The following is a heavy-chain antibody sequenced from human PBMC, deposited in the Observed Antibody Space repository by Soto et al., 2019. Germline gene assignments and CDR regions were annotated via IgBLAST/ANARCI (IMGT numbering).Heavy chain of an antibody. D-gene: IGHD3-16*01. CDR1: GGSISSGGYY. J-gene: IGHJ4*02. Sequence: SETLSLTCTVSGGSISSGGYYWSWIRQHPGKGLEWIGYIYYSGSTYYNPSLKSRIAISIDTSNSQFSLKVNSVNAADTAVYYCARLSTSYGGYFDCWGQGTLVTVS. V-gene: IGHV4-39*01. CDR2: IYYSGST. CDR3: ARLSTSYGGYFDC.